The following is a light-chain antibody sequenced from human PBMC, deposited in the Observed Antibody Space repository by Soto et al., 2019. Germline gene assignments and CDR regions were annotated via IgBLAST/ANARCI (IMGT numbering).Light chain of an antibody. CDR3: QQYNNWPPWT. J-gene: IGKJ1*01. Sequence: EVVMTQSPASLSVSPGERATLSCRASQSVSINLAWYQQKPGQAPRLLIHGASTRAIGIPARFSGSGSGTEFTLTISSLQSEDFAVYYCQQYNNWPPWTFGQGTTGDIK. V-gene: IGKV3-15*01. CDR1: QSVSIN. CDR2: GAS.